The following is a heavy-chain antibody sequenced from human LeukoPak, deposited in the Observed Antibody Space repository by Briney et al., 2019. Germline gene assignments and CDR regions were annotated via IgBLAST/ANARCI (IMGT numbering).Heavy chain of an antibody. V-gene: IGHV4-4*02. Sequence: SGTLSLTCGVPGGSISSNNWWSWVRQPPGKGLEWIAEIHHTGLTNYNPSLKSRVTISVDKSKNQFSLELSSVTAADTAVYYCASQGSYHFYFDYWGQGALVTVSS. D-gene: IGHD2-15*01. CDR2: IHHTGLT. J-gene: IGHJ4*02. CDR3: ASQGSYHFYFDY. CDR1: GGSISSNNW.